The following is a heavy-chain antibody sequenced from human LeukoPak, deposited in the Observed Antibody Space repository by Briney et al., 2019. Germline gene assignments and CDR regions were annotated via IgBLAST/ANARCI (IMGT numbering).Heavy chain of an antibody. CDR2: IWYDGSNK. J-gene: IGHJ6*04. V-gene: IGHV3-33*01. Sequence: PGGSLRLSCAASGFTFSSYGMHWVRQAPGKGLEWVAVIWYDGSNKYYADSVKGRFTISRDNSKNTLYLQMNSLRAEDTAVYYCVRIAVANNYYGMDVRGKGTTVTVSS. D-gene: IGHD6-19*01. CDR3: VRIAVANNYYGMDV. CDR1: GFTFSSYG.